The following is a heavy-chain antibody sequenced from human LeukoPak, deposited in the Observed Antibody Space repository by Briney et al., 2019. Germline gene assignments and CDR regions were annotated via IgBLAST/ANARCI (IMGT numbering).Heavy chain of an antibody. V-gene: IGHV4-39*07. CDR1: GGSISSSSYY. D-gene: IGHD6-19*01. Sequence: SETLSLTCTVSGGSISSSSYYWGWIRQPPGKGLEWIGSIYYSGSTYYNPSLKSRVTISVDTSKNQFSLKLSSVTAADTAVYYCARRVRGWHYFDYWGQGTLVTVSS. CDR2: IYYSGST. J-gene: IGHJ4*02. CDR3: ARRVRGWHYFDY.